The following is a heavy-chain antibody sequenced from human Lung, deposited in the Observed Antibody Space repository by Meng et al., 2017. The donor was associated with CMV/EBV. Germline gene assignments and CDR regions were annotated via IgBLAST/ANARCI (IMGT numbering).Heavy chain of an antibody. CDR2: IYHSGTT. J-gene: IGHJ4*02. Sequence: SXTXSLXCAVSGDSISNSNWWTWVRQPPGKGLEWIGEIYHSGTTNYNPSLKSRVTISVNKSKKQFSLMLTSVTVADTAVYYCARKASWLLSLDYWGQGTRVT. CDR1: GDSISNSNW. D-gene: IGHD3-9*01. V-gene: IGHV4-4*02. CDR3: ARKASWLLSLDY.